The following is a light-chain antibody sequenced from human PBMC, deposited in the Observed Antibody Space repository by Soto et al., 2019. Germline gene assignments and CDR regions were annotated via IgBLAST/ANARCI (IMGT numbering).Light chain of an antibody. V-gene: IGLV2-14*01. Sequence: QSVLTQPASVSGSPGQSITVSCTGTSSDIGFYNYVSWYQQHPGKAPKLIIYEVSNRPSEVSNRFSGSKSGNTASLTVSGLQAGDEADYYCASSTTTSTRVFGTGTKVTVL. CDR1: SSDIGFYNY. J-gene: IGLJ1*01. CDR3: ASSTTTSTRV. CDR2: EVS.